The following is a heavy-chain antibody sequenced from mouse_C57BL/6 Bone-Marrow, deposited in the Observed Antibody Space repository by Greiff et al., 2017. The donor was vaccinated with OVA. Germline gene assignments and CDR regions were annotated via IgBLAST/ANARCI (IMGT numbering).Heavy chain of an antibody. CDR2: IDPENGDT. Sequence: EVQRVESGAELVRPGASVKLSCTASGFNIKDDYMHWVKQRPEQGLEWIGWIDPENGDTEYASKFQGKATITADTSSNTAYLQLSSLTSEDTAVYYCTTCYGSSYFDYWGQGTTLTVSS. CDR3: TTCYGSSYFDY. J-gene: IGHJ2*01. D-gene: IGHD1-1*01. CDR1: GFNIKDDY. V-gene: IGHV14-4*01.